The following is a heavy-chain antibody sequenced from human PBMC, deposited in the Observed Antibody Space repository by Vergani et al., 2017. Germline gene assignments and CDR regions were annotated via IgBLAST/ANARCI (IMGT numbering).Heavy chain of an antibody. CDR3: ARQGGYYDSSGYRDAFDI. CDR2: LDPGDSDT. D-gene: IGHD3-22*01. V-gene: IGHV5-51*04. CDR1: GYSFTSYW. J-gene: IGHJ3*02. Sequence: EVQLVQSGAEVKKPGESLKISCKGSGYSFTSYWIGWVRQMPGKGLEWMGILDPGDSDTRYSPSFQGQVTISADKPISTAYLQWSSLKASDTAMYYCARQGGYYDSSGYRDAFDIWGQGTLVTVSS.